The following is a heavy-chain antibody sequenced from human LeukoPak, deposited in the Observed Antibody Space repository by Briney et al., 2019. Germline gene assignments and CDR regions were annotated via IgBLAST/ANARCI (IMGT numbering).Heavy chain of an antibody. V-gene: IGHV3-23*01. D-gene: IGHD6-19*01. J-gene: IGHJ3*02. CDR1: GFTFKRYD. Sequence: GGSLRLFCAASGFTFKRYDMRWVRQTRGKGLAWVSGCSSSGGCTYYADSVRRLFGISRDNSRNTLYLQMNSLRAEDTAVYYCAQQWLVLRTFDIWGQGTMVTVSS. CDR2: CSSSGGCT. CDR3: AQQWLVLRTFDI.